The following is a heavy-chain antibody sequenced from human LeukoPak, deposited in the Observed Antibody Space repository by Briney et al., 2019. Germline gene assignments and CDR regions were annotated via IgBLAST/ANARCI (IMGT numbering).Heavy chain of an antibody. D-gene: IGHD3-16*02. V-gene: IGHV3-30*04. CDR2: ISYDGSNK. J-gene: IGHJ4*02. Sequence: PGRSLRLSCAASGFTFSSYAMHWVRQAPGKGLEWVAVISYDGSNKYYADSVKGRFTISGDNSKNTLYLQMNSLRAEDTAVYYCARGGMITFGGVIGDYWGQGTLVTVSS. CDR1: GFTFSSYA. CDR3: ARGGMITFGGVIGDY.